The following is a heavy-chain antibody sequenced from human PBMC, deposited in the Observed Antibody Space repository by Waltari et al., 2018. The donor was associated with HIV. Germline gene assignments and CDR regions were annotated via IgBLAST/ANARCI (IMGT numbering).Heavy chain of an antibody. CDR1: GFTFSTYW. Sequence: EVQLVESGGDLVQPGGSLRLSCAASGFTFSTYWMHWVRQTPGKGLLWISRVNVDGSTTLYADSVKGRFTISRDNSKNTLYLQMNSLRAEDSAVYDCARRSAGSGTLDSRGQGTLVTVSS. J-gene: IGHJ4*02. CDR2: VNVDGSTT. D-gene: IGHD3-3*01. CDR3: ARRSAGSGTLDS. V-gene: IGHV3-74*01.